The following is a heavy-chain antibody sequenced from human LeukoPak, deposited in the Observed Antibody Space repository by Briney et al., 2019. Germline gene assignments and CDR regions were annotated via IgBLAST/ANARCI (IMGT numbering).Heavy chain of an antibody. CDR3: ARADFIDAGPYVIAP. J-gene: IGHJ5*02. V-gene: IGHV1-2*02. Sequence: ASVKVSCKTSGYTFTDYYIHWVRQAPGQGLGWMGWINTKTGRTSSARKFQGRVTMTRDPSITTVYMDMAWLTSDDTAIYFCARADFIDAGPYVIAPWGQGTLVTVSS. CDR1: GYTFTDYY. CDR2: INTKTGRT. D-gene: IGHD3-3*01.